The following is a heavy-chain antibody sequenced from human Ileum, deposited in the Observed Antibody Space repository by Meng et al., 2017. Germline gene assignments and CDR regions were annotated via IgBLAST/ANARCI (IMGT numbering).Heavy chain of an antibody. CDR3: ARVPRIAAAGSLFGY. Sequence: SQTLSLTCAIPGDSVSSNSVTWNWIRQSPSRGLEWLGRTYYRSKWYNDYAVSVKSRITINPDTSKNQFSLQLSSVTPEDTAVYYCARVPRIAAAGSLFGYWGQGTLVTVSS. CDR1: GDSVSSNSVT. J-gene: IGHJ4*02. D-gene: IGHD6-13*01. V-gene: IGHV6-1*01. CDR2: TYYRSKWYN.